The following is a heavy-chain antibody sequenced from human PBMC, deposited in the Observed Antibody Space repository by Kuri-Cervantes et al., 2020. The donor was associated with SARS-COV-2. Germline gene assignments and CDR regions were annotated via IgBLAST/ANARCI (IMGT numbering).Heavy chain of an antibody. J-gene: IGHJ3*02. V-gene: IGHV3-30*18. Sequence: GGSLRLSCAASGFTFSSYGMHWVRQAPGKGLEWVAVISYDGSNKYYADSVKGRFTISRDNSKNTLYLQMNSLRAEDTAVYYCAKGGRIFGVVRTSDAFDIWGQGTMVTVSS. CDR3: AKGGRIFGVVRTSDAFDI. CDR2: ISYDGSNK. CDR1: GFTFSSYG. D-gene: IGHD3-3*02.